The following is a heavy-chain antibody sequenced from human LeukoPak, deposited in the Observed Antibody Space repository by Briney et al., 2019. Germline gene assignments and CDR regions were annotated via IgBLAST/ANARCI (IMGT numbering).Heavy chain of an antibody. V-gene: IGHV3-13*01. D-gene: IGHD5-18*01. CDR1: GFTFSSYD. CDR3: ARDGYSYGYGMDV. CDR2: IGTAGDT. J-gene: IGHJ6*02. Sequence: PGGSLRLSCAASGFTFSSYDMHWVRQATGKGLEWVSAIGTAGDTYYPGSVKGRFTISRENAKNSLYPQMNSLRAGDTAVYYCARDGYSYGYGMDVWGQGTTVTVSS.